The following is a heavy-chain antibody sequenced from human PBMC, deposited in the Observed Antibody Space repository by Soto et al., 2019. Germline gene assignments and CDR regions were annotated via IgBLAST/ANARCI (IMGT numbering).Heavy chain of an antibody. CDR2: IIPIFGTA. Sequence: ASVKVSCKASGGTFSSYAISWVRQAPGQGLEWMGGIIPIFGTANYAQKFQGRVTITADESTSTAYMELSSLRSEDTAVYYCARDGGRRAESAKISMDVWGQGTTVPVSS. CDR1: GGTFSSYA. J-gene: IGHJ6*02. V-gene: IGHV1-69*13. D-gene: IGHD3-16*01. CDR3: ARDGGRRAESAKISMDV.